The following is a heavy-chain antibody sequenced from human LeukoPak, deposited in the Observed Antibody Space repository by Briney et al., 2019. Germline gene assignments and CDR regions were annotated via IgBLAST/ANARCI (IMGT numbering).Heavy chain of an antibody. CDR1: GFTFISYG. CDR2: IRYDGSNK. CDR3: ARVRRYGYAFDI. Sequence: GGALRLSCAASGFTFISYGMPWVRQAPGKGLEGGAFIRYDGSNKYYADSVKGRFTISRDNAKNSLYLQMNSLRAEDTAVYYCARVRRYGYAFDIWGQGTMVTVSS. V-gene: IGHV3-30*02. D-gene: IGHD5-18*01. J-gene: IGHJ3*02.